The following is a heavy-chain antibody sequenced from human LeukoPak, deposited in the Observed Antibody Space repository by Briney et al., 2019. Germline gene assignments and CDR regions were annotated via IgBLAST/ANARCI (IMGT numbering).Heavy chain of an antibody. Sequence: GGSLRPSCAASGFTFSSYWMHWVRQAPGKGLVWVSRISTDGSSTNSADSVKGRLTISRDNAKNTLYLQMNSLRAEDTAVYYCVREYSSSSGRAFDMWGQGTMVTVSP. J-gene: IGHJ3*02. CDR2: ISTDGSST. CDR1: GFTFSSYW. CDR3: VREYSSSSGRAFDM. D-gene: IGHD6-6*01. V-gene: IGHV3-74*01.